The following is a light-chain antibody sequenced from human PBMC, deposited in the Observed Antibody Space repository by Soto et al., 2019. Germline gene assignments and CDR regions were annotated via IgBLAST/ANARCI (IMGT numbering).Light chain of an antibody. Sequence: QYVLTQPASVSGSPGQSITISCTGTSSAVGGYNYVSWYQQHAGKAPKLMICDVSNRPSGISNRFSGSKSGNTASLTISGLQAEDEADYYCSSYTSSSTWVFGGGTKATVL. CDR1: SSAVGGYNY. CDR2: DVS. CDR3: SSYTSSSTWV. J-gene: IGLJ3*02. V-gene: IGLV2-14*01.